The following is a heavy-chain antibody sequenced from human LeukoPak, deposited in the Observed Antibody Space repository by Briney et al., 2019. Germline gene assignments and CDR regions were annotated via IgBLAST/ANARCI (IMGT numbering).Heavy chain of an antibody. CDR3: ASPTENYYYGMDV. J-gene: IGHJ6*02. D-gene: IGHD1-26*01. Sequence: GGSLRLSCAASGFTVSSNYVSWVRQAPGKGLEWVSVIYSGGSTYYADSVKGRFTISRDNSKNTLYLQMNSLRAEDTAVYYCASPTENYYYGMDVWGQGTTVTVSS. V-gene: IGHV3-66*01. CDR2: IYSGGST. CDR1: GFTVSSNY.